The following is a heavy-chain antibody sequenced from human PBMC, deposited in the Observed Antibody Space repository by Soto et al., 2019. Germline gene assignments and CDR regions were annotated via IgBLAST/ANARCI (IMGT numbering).Heavy chain of an antibody. Sequence: QEQLVQSGAEVKKPGASVKVSCKASGYTFTSHDITWVRQATGQGLEWMGWMNPHSGNAGSAQKFQGRLTMTRNTSIITAYMELSSLRSEDTAVYYCTRDVRVATIRWAFDIWGQGTMVTVSS. D-gene: IGHD5-12*01. CDR1: GYTFTSHD. V-gene: IGHV1-8*01. J-gene: IGHJ3*02. CDR2: MNPHSGNA. CDR3: TRDVRVATIRWAFDI.